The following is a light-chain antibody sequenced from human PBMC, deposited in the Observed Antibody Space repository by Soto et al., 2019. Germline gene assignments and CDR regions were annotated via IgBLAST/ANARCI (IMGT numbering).Light chain of an antibody. Sequence: DIQLTQSPASVSAAVGDRINISCRASQPIKTWLAWYQQKPGKGPKLLIYTASTLETGVPSRFSGSGSGTDFTLTIRSLQPEDAAICSCPQAASLPYTFGPGAKV. CDR3: PQAASLPYT. CDR1: QPIKTW. J-gene: IGKJ3*01. CDR2: TAS. V-gene: IGKV1-12*01.